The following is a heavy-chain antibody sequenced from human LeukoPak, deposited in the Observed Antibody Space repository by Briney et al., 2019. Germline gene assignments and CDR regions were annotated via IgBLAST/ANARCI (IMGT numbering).Heavy chain of an antibody. CDR2: ISSSANYI. Sequence: PGGSLRLSCAASGFTMNWIRQAPGKGLEWVSSISSSANYIYYADSLRGRFTISRDNAKNSLYLQMNSLRVEDTAVYYCARDRGYSYGYDLDYWGQGTLITVSS. J-gene: IGHJ4*02. CDR1: GFT. D-gene: IGHD5-18*01. CDR3: ARDRGYSYGYDLDY. V-gene: IGHV3-21*01.